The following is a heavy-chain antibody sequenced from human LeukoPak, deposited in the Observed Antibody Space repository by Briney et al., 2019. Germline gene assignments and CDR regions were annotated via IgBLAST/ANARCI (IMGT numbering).Heavy chain of an antibody. D-gene: IGHD6-13*01. CDR2: IIPIFGTA. J-gene: IGHJ6*03. Sequence: SVKVSCKASGGTFSSYAISWVRQAPGQGLEWMGGIIPIFGTANYAQKFQGRVKITADESTSTAYMELSSLRSEDTAVYYCARAHGYSSSWYDYYYYMDVWGKGTTVTVSS. CDR3: ARAHGYSSSWYDYYYYMDV. V-gene: IGHV1-69*13. CDR1: GGTFSSYA.